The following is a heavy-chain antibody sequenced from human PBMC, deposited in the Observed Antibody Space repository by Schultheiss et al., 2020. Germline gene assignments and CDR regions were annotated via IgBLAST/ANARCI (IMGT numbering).Heavy chain of an antibody. J-gene: IGHJ3*02. CDR2: TYYSGST. CDR3: ARVGVPFGRVI. Sequence: SETLSLTCTVSGGSISSSSYYWGWIRQPPGKGLEWIGNTYYSGSTYYNPSLKSRVTISVDTSKNQFSLKLSSVTAADTAVYYCARVGVPFGRVIWGQGTMVTVS. V-gene: IGHV4-39*01. D-gene: IGHD3-10*01. CDR1: GGSISSSSYY.